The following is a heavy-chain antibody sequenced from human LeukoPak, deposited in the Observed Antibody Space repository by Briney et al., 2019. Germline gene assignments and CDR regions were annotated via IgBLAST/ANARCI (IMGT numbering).Heavy chain of an antibody. CDR3: ARTLGNYGSGSYDALDI. V-gene: IGHV4-4*02. Sequence: GSLRLSCAASGFTFSSYAMSWVRQAPGKGLEWIGEIYHSESTNYKPSLQSRGTISVDKSKNQFSLRLNSVTAADTAVYYCARTLGNYGSGSYDALDIWGQGTMVTVSS. J-gene: IGHJ3*02. D-gene: IGHD3-10*01. CDR2: IYHSEST. CDR1: GFTFSSYAM.